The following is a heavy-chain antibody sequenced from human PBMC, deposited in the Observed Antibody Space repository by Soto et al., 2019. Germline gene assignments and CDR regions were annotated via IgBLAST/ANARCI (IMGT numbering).Heavy chain of an antibody. J-gene: IGHJ4*02. D-gene: IGHD3-16*02. CDR1: GYTFTSYD. V-gene: IGHV1-8*01. CDR2: MNPNSGNT. CDR3: ARGFRGYYDSVWGSDRYNSPDY. Sequence: QVQLVQSGAEVKKPGASVKVSCKASGYTFTSYDINWVRQATGQGLEWMGWMNPNSGNTGYAQKFQGRVTMTKNTSISTAYMELSSLRSEDTAVYYCARGFRGYYDSVWGSDRYNSPDYWGQGTLVTVSS.